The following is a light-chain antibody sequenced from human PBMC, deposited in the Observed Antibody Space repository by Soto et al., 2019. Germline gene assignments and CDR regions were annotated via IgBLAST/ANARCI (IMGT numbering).Light chain of an antibody. Sequence: DIQKTQSASTLSAYVGDRVTITCRTSQSITSSLAWYQQKPGKAPKLLIYDASTLESGVPSRFSGSGSGTEFTLTISSLQPDDFATYFCQQYNTYSGWAFGQGTKVDIK. J-gene: IGKJ1*01. CDR2: DAS. CDR3: QQYNTYSGWA. V-gene: IGKV1-5*01. CDR1: QSITSS.